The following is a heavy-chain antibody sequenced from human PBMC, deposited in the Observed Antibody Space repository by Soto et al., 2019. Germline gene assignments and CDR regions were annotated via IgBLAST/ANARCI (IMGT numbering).Heavy chain of an antibody. V-gene: IGHV4-30-2*01. CDR1: GVSMNTGGYS. CDR3: ARADYNDYFDS. J-gene: IGHJ4*02. D-gene: IGHD4-4*01. CDR2: IYKSGSA. Sequence: SETLSLTCAVSGVSMNTGGYSWNWIRQPPGKGLEWMGHIYKSGSAYYNPSLKSRVTISLDMSKNQFSLELTSMTPADTAVYYCARADYNDYFDSWGPGTPVTVSS.